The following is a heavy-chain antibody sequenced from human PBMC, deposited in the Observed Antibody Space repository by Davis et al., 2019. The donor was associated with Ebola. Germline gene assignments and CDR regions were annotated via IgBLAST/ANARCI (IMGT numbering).Heavy chain of an antibody. CDR2: INRSGST. J-gene: IGHJ5*02. D-gene: IGHD2-21*01. CDR3: ARGYSGWFDP. Sequence: SETLSLTCAVYGGSFSGYYWSWIRQPPGKGLEWIGEINRSGSTNYNPSLKSRVTISVDTSKNQFSLKLSSVTAADTAVYYCARGYSGWFDPWGQGTVVTVSS. V-gene: IGHV4-34*01. CDR1: GGSFSGYY.